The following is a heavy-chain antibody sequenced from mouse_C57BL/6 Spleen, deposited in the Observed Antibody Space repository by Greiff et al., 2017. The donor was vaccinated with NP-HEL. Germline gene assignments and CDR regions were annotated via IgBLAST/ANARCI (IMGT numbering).Heavy chain of an antibody. CDR1: GFTFSDYG. V-gene: IGHV5-17*01. CDR3: ARLGTRAMDY. D-gene: IGHD3-1*01. CDR2: ISSGSSTI. J-gene: IGHJ4*01. Sequence: EVKLMESGGGLVKPGGSLKLSCAASGFTFSDYGMHWVRQAPEKGLEWVAYISSGSSTIYYADTVKGRFTISRDNAKNTLFLQMTSLRSEDTAMYYCARLGTRAMDYWGQGTSVTVSS.